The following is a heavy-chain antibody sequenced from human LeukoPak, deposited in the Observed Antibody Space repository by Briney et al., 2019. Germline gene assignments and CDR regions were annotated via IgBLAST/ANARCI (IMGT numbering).Heavy chain of an antibody. J-gene: IGHJ4*02. CDR1: GFTFSSYG. Sequence: GGSLRLSCAASGFTFSSYGMHWVRQAPGKGLEWVAVISYDGSNKYYADSVKGRFTISRDNSKNTLYLQMNSLRAEDTAVYYCAKDYNVVVVAAPDYWGQGTLVTVSS. CDR3: AKDYNVVVVAAPDY. CDR2: ISYDGSNK. D-gene: IGHD2-15*01. V-gene: IGHV3-30*18.